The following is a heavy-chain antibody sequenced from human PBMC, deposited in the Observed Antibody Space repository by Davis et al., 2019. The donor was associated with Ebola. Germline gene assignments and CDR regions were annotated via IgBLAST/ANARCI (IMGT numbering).Heavy chain of an antibody. Sequence: GGSLRLSCAASGFTFSSYSMNWVRQAPGKGLEWVSYISSSSSTIYYADSVKGRFTISRDNAKNSLYLQMNSLRDEDTAVYYCARGRYSYDILLLRYGMDVWGKGTTVTVSS. CDR3: ARGRYSYDILLLRYGMDV. D-gene: IGHD5-18*01. CDR1: GFTFSSYS. V-gene: IGHV3-48*02. CDR2: ISSSSSTI. J-gene: IGHJ6*04.